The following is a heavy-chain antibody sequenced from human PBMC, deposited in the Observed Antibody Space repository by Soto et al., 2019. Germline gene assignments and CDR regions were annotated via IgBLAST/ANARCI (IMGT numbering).Heavy chain of an antibody. D-gene: IGHD3-10*01. J-gene: IGHJ5*02. CDR3: ARDRDAELLWFGELSRNWFDP. CDR1: GGTFSSYT. V-gene: IGHV1-69*04. CDR2: IIPILGIA. Sequence: SVRVSCKASGGTFSSYTISWVRQAPGQGLEWMGRIIPILGIANYAQKFQGRVTITADKSTSTAYMELSSLRSEDTAVYYCARDRDAELLWFGELSRNWFDPWGQGTLVTVSS.